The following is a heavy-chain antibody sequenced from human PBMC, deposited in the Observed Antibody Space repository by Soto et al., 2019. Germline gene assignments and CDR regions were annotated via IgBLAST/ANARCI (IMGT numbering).Heavy chain of an antibody. CDR1: GDTFKNYA. Sequence: QVQLVQSGAEVKRPGSAVQVSCKASGDTFKNYAISWVRLDPGQGLEWMGGINPALAPASYAQKFQGKTTLTAGASMNTVSMELNSLTSGDLGVYYCARSRCSGSRYRCPRNRYYQGMDVWGQGTTVKVSS. CDR3: ARSRCSGSRYRCPRNRYYQGMDV. CDR2: INPALAPA. D-gene: IGHD1-26*01. J-gene: IGHJ6*02. V-gene: IGHV1-69*01.